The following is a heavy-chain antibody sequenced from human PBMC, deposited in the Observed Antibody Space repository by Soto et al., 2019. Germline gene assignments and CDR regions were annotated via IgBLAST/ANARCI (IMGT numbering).Heavy chain of an antibody. CDR1: GYTFTSYG. J-gene: IGHJ6*02. D-gene: IGHD2-15*01. V-gene: IGHV1-18*04. Sequence: QVQLVQSGAEVKKPGASVKVSCKASGYTFTSYGISWVRQAPGQGLEWMGWISAYNGNTNCAQKRQGRVNMTTDTSTSTAYMELRSLRSDDTAVYYCARLGGCSGGSCSLGDGMDVWGQGTTVTVSS. CDR3: ARLGGCSGGSCSLGDGMDV. CDR2: ISAYNGNT.